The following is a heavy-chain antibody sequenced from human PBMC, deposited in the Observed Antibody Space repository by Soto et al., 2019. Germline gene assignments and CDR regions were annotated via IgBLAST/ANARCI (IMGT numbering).Heavy chain of an antibody. D-gene: IGHD3-16*01. CDR1: GVSIDSFF. CDR2: VSQGGTT. J-gene: IGHJ5*02. V-gene: IGHV4-59*03. CDR3: ARDRGGITVSSKPLGECFDP. Sequence: QVQLQESGPGLLRPSETLSLTCTVSGVSIDSFFWSWIRQIPGKGLEWIGYVSQGGTTAYMSAGVTNCYNLYVESRTTLSLDLSKYQLSLKLTCAPAGCTSVYYCARDRGGITVSSKPLGECFDPGGKGPLLPVSS.